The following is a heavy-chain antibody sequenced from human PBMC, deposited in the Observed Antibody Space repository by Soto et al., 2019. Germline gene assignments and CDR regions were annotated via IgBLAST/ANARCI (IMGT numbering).Heavy chain of an antibody. Sequence: PGGSLRLSCAASGFTFSDYYMSWIRQAPGKGLEWVSYISSSGSTIYYADSVKGRFTISRDNAKNSPYLQMSSLRAEDTAVYYCARDLGYCSGGSCYSFDYWGQGTLVTVSS. CDR3: ARDLGYCSGGSCYSFDY. V-gene: IGHV3-11*04. CDR1: GFTFSDYY. D-gene: IGHD2-15*01. J-gene: IGHJ4*02. CDR2: ISSSGSTI.